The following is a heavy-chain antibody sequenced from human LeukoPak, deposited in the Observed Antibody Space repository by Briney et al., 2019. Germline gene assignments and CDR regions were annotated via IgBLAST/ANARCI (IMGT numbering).Heavy chain of an antibody. CDR3: ARGVRQTDGGYIYAFDI. V-gene: IGHV4-61*02. CDR2: IYTSGST. Sequence: PSETLSLTCTVSGGSISSGSYYWSWIRQPAGKGLEWIWRIYTSGSTNYNPSLKSRVTISVDTSKNQFSLKLSSVTAADTAVYYCARGVRQTDGGYIYAFDIWGQGTMVTVSS. CDR1: GGSISSGSYY. D-gene: IGHD5-12*01. J-gene: IGHJ3*02.